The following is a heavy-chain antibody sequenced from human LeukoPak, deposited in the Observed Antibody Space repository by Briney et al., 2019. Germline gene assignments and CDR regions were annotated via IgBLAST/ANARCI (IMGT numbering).Heavy chain of an antibody. J-gene: IGHJ4*02. D-gene: IGHD6-13*01. V-gene: IGHV3-48*03. CDR2: ISSSGSTI. Sequence: GGSLRLSCAASGFSISSYEMNWVRQAPGKGLEWVSHISSSGSTIWYADSVKGRFTISRDNAKNSLYLQMNSLRAEDTAVYYCARAYSSSWYLLDYWGQGTLVTVSS. CDR1: GFSISSYE. CDR3: ARAYSSSWYLLDY.